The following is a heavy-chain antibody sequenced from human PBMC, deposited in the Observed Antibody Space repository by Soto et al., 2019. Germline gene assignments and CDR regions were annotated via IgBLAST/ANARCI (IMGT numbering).Heavy chain of an antibody. CDR1: GGSISSGGYS. Sequence: QLQLQESGSGLVKPSQTLSLTCAVSGGSISSGGYSWSWIRQPPGKGLEWIGYIYHSGSTYYNPSLKSRVTISVDRSKNQFSLKLSSVTAADTAVYYSARAGGLGAVAVYYSGQGTLVTVSS. CDR3: ARAGGLGAVAVYY. V-gene: IGHV4-30-2*01. J-gene: IGHJ4*02. D-gene: IGHD6-19*01. CDR2: IYHSGST.